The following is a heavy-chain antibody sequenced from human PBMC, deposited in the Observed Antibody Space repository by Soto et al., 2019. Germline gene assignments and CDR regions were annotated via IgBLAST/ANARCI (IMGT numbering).Heavy chain of an antibody. CDR2: INAGNGNT. D-gene: IGHD2-8*01. Sequence: GASVKVSCKASGYTFTSYAMHWVRQAPGQRLEWMGWINAGNGNTKYSQKFQGRVTITRDTSASTAYMELSSLRSEDTAVYYCARGLNKMVYAISNYYYGMDVWGQGTTVTVSS. CDR3: ARGLNKMVYAISNYYYGMDV. V-gene: IGHV1-3*01. J-gene: IGHJ6*02. CDR1: GYTFTSYA.